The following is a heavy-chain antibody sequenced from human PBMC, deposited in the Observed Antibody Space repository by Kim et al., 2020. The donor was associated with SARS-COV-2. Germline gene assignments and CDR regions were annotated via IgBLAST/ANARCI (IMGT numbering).Heavy chain of an antibody. V-gene: IGHV4-34*01. Sequence: TLRSRVTISVDTSKNQFSLKLSSVTAADTAVYYCARGRYGGNSGGPLDYWGQGTLVTVSS. J-gene: IGHJ4*02. D-gene: IGHD2-21*02. CDR3: ARGRYGGNSGGPLDY.